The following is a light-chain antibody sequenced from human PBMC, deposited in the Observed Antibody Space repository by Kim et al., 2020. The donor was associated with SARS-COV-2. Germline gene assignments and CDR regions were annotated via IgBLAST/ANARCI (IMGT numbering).Light chain of an antibody. V-gene: IGLV2-11*03. Sequence: QSVTISCTGTSSDVGGYNYVPWYQQHPGKAPKLMIYDVNRRPSGVPDRFSGSKSGNTASLTISGLQAEDESDYYCCSYAGSYTFVFGGGTQLTV. CDR1: SSDVGGYNY. CDR2: DVN. J-gene: IGLJ2*01. CDR3: CSYAGSYTFV.